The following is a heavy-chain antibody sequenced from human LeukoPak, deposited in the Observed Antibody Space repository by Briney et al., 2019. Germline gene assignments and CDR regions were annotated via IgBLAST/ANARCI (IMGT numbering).Heavy chain of an antibody. J-gene: IGHJ4*02. CDR2: IYHSGST. D-gene: IGHD6-13*01. V-gene: IGHV4-38-2*01. CDR1: GYSISSGYY. CDR3: ARLQWGSSSPFDY. Sequence: SETLSLTCAVSGYSISSGYYWGWIRQPPGKGLEWIGSIYHSGSTYYNPSLKSRVTISVDASKNQFSLKLSSVTAADTAVYYCARLQWGSSSPFDYWGQGTLVTVSS.